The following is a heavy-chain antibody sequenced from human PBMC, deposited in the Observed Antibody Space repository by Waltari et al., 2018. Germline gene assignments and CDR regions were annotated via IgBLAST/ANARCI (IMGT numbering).Heavy chain of an antibody. CDR3: ARIGVVAALSYGMDV. Sequence: QVQLQQWGAGLLKPSETLSLTCAVYGGSFSGYYWSWIRQPPGKGLEWIGEINHSGSTNYNPSLNSRVTISVDTSKNQFSLKLSSVTAADTAVYYCARIGVVAALSYGMDVWGQGTTVTVSS. CDR2: INHSGST. V-gene: IGHV4-34*01. CDR1: GGSFSGYY. D-gene: IGHD2-15*01. J-gene: IGHJ6*02.